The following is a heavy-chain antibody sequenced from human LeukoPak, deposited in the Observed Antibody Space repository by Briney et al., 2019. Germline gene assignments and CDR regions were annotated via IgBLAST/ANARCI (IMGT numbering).Heavy chain of an antibody. CDR2: IHYDGARS. CDR1: GFTFSGYG. D-gene: IGHD4-11*01. V-gene: IGHV3-30*02. Sequence: PGGSLRLSCAASGFTFSGYGMHWVRQAPGKGLEWVAFIHYDGARSYYADSVKGRFTISRDNAKNSLYLQMNSLRAEDTAVYYCARDRSASNSPYSAFGYWGQGTLVTVSS. J-gene: IGHJ4*02. CDR3: ARDRSASNSPYSAFGY.